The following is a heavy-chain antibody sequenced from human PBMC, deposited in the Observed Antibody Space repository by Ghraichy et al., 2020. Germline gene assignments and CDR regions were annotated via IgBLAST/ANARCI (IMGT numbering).Heavy chain of an antibody. CDR1: GDSISRGNYY. CDR2: IYSSGST. V-gene: IGHV4-61*02. Sequence: SQTLSLTCTVSGDSISRGNYYWSWIRQPAGKGLEWIGRIYSSGSTNYNPSLKSRVIMSVDTSKNQFSLKLSSVTAADTAVYYCARGEDCSSTSCYYYFYYMDVWGKGTTVTVSS. D-gene: IGHD2-2*01. CDR3: ARGEDCSSTSCYYYFYYMDV. J-gene: IGHJ6*03.